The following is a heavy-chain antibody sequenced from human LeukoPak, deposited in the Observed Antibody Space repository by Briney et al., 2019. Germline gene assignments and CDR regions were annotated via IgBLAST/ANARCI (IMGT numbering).Heavy chain of an antibody. V-gene: IGHV3-23*01. CDR3: ANNWNLDY. CDR2: ISGSGDST. CDR1: GFTFSSYA. Sequence: GGSLRLSCAASGFTFSSYAMSWVRQTPGKGLEYVSAISGSGDSTYYADSVKGRFTISRDNSKNTLFLQMNSLRAEDTAVYYCANNWNLDYWGQGTLVTVSS. D-gene: IGHD1-20*01. J-gene: IGHJ4*02.